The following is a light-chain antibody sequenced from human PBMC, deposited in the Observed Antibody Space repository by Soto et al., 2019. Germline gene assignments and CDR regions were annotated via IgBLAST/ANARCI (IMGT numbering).Light chain of an antibody. CDR3: SSYTTTNTLYV. CDR1: NSDVGGYNY. CDR2: EVF. Sequence: QPALTQPASVSGSPGQSITIPCTGTNSDVGGYNYVSWYQHHPGKAPKLMIYEVFNRPSGVSSRFSGSKSGSTASLTISGLQAEDEADYYCSSYTTTNTLYVFGTGTKVTV. V-gene: IGLV2-14*01. J-gene: IGLJ1*01.